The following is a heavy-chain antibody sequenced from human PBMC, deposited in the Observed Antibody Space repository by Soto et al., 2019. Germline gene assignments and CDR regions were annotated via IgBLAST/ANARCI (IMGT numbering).Heavy chain of an antibody. V-gene: IGHV3-21*01. D-gene: IGHD5-18*01. CDR2: ISSSSSYI. CDR1: GFTFSSYS. J-gene: IGHJ4*02. CDR3: ANDQHGYSFGDGWCY. Sequence: EVQLVESGGGLVKPGGSLRLSCAASGFTFSSYSMNWVRQAPGKGLEWVSSISSSSSYIYYADSVKGRFTISRDNTKNTQFLRMNSVGADVTAVRDGANDQHGYSFGDGWCYLGEGSLVNVST.